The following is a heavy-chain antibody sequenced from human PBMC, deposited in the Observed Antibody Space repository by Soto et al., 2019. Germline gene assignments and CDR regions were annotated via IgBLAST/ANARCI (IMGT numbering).Heavy chain of an antibody. CDR2: IIPIFGTA. V-gene: IGHV1-69*13. D-gene: IGHD3-22*01. J-gene: IGHJ3*02. Sequence: SVKVSCKASGGTFSSYAISWVRQAPGQGLEWMGGIIPIFGTANYAQKFQGRVTITADESTSTAYMELSSLRSEDTAVYYCARGDHPRAYRDYYDSSGYHDAFDIWGQATMVTVSS. CDR1: GGTFSSYA. CDR3: ARGDHPRAYRDYYDSSGYHDAFDI.